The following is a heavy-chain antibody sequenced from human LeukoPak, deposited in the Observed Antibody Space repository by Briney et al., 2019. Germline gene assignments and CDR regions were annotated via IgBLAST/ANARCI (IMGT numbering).Heavy chain of an antibody. CDR3: ASESTGTTNFDY. V-gene: IGHV3-33*01. J-gene: IGHJ4*02. CDR2: IWYDGSNK. Sequence: GRSLRLSCAASGFTFSSYGMHWVRQAPGKGLEWVAVIWYDGSNKYYADSVKGRFTISRDNSKNTLYLQMNSLRAEDTAVYYCASESTGTTNFDYWGQGTQVTVSS. D-gene: IGHD1-1*01. CDR1: GFTFSSYG.